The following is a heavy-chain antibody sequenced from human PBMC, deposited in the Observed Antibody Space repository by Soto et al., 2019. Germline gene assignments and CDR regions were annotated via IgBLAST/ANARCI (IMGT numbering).Heavy chain of an antibody. CDR2: IYYSGST. J-gene: IGHJ6*02. CDR1: GGCISSYY. Sequence: SETLSLTSTVSGGCISSYYWSWIRQPPGKGLEWIGYIYYSGSTNYNPSLKSRVTISVDTSKNQFSLKLSSVTAADTAVYYCARATYYDFWSGLYYYGMDVWGQGTTVTVSS. D-gene: IGHD3-3*01. V-gene: IGHV4-59*01. CDR3: ARATYYDFWSGLYYYGMDV.